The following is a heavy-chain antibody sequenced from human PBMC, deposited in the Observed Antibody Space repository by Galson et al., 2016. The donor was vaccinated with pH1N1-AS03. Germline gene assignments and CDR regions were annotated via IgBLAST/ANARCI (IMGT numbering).Heavy chain of an antibody. CDR3: ARPRGESSSWYPFDH. V-gene: IGHV4-59*08. Sequence: ETLSLTCNVSGGSISSYYWSWIRQPPGKRLEWIGYIYYSGSTKYNPPLKSRVTISVDTSKHQFSLKLTSVTAADTAVYYCARPRGESSSWYPFDHWGQGTLVTVSS. D-gene: IGHD6-13*01. CDR1: GGSISSYY. CDR2: IYYSGST. J-gene: IGHJ4*02.